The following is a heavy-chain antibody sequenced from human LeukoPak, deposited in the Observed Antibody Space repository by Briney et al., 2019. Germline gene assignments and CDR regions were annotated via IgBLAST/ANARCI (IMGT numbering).Heavy chain of an antibody. D-gene: IGHD2-15*01. CDR2: INHSGST. CDR1: GGSFSGYY. CDR3: ARGYSPVVVVAATVYFDY. J-gene: IGHJ4*02. Sequence: SETLSLTCAVYGGSFSGYYWSWIRQPPGKGLEWIGEINHSGSTNYNPSPKSRVTISVDTSKNQFSLKLSSVTAADTAVYYCARGYSPVVVVAATVYFDYWGQGTLVTVSS. V-gene: IGHV4-34*01.